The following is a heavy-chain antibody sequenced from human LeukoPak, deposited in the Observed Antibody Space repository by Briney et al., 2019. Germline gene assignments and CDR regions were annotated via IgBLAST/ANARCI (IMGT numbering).Heavy chain of an antibody. J-gene: IGHJ5*02. D-gene: IGHD3-22*01. CDR1: GYTFTSYA. Sequence: ASVKVSCTASGYTFTSYAMHWVRQAPGQRLEWMGWINAGNGNTKYSQKFQGRVTITRDTSASTAYMELSSLGSEDTAVYYCARHYDSSGSDNWFDPWGQGTLVTVSS. CDR2: INAGNGNT. V-gene: IGHV1-3*01. CDR3: ARHYDSSGSDNWFDP.